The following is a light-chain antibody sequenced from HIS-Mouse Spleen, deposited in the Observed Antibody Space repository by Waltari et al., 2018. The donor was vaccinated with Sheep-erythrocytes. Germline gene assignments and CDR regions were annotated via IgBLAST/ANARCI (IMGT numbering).Light chain of an antibody. Sequence: IQMTPSPSSVPAPVRDSITIPCRARQGIGSWLALYQQKPGKAPKLLIYAASSLQSGVPSRFSGSGSGTEFTLTISTLPPEDFATYYCQPANSFPITFGQGTRLEIK. CDR2: AAS. CDR3: QPANSFPIT. CDR1: QGIGSW. V-gene: IGKV1-12*01. J-gene: IGKJ5*01.